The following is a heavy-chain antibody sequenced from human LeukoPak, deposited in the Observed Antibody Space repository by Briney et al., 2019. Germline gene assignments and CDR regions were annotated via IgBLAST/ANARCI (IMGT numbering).Heavy chain of an antibody. CDR1: GFTFSSYA. Sequence: GGSLRLSCAASGFTFSSYAMSWVRQAPGKGLEWVSAVSGSDDSTYYADSVKGRFSISRDNSKNTLYLQIISLRADDTAVYYCAKSLRAYSYGYFDYWGQGTLLIVSS. CDR2: VSGSDDST. D-gene: IGHD5-18*01. CDR3: AKSLRAYSYGYFDY. V-gene: IGHV3-23*01. J-gene: IGHJ4*02.